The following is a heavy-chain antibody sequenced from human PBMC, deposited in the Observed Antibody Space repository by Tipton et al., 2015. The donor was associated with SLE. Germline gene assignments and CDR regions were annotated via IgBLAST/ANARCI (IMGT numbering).Heavy chain of an antibody. CDR1: RGSISSGDYY. CDR2: IYYSGST. Sequence: TLSLTCTVSRGSISSGDYYWSWIRQPPGKGLEWIGYIYYSGSTYYNPSLKSRVTISVDTSKNQFSLKLSSVTAADTAVYYCASDLGYSSSSEGYWGQGTLVTVSS. D-gene: IGHD6-6*01. CDR3: ASDLGYSSSSEGY. J-gene: IGHJ4*02. V-gene: IGHV4-30-4*01.